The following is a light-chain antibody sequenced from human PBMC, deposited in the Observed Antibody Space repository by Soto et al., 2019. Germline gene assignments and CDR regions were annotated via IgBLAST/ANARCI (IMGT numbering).Light chain of an antibody. J-gene: IGLJ1*01. CDR3: QSYDSSLSGYV. Sequence: QLVLTQPPSVSGAPGQRVTISCTGSSSNIGAGYDVHWYQQLPGTAPKVLIYGNSNRPSGVPDRVSGSKSGTSASLAITGLQAEDEADYYCQSYDSSLSGYVFGTGTKVTVL. CDR2: GNS. V-gene: IGLV1-40*01. CDR1: SSNIGAGYD.